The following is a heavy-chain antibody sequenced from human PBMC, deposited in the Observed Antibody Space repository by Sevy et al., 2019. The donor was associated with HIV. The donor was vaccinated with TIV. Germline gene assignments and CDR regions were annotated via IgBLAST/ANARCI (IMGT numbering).Heavy chain of an antibody. CDR1: GFIVNGKY. CDR2: IFSSGST. J-gene: IGHJ4*02. D-gene: IGHD6-19*01. V-gene: IGHV3-66*02. Sequence: GGSLRLSCAISGFIVNGKYIIWVRQAPGKGLEWVSVIFSSGSTYYADSAKGRFTISRDNSKNTVYLQMNSVRAEDTAVYYCVSLFLSYRSGWSYFDYWGQGTLVTVSS. CDR3: VSLFLSYRSGWSYFDY.